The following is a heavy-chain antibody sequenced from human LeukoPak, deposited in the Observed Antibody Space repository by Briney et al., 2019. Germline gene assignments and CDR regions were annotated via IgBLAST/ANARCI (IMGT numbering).Heavy chain of an antibody. Sequence: GGSLRLSCAASGFTFNNYAMSWVRQAPGKGLEWVSAISGRGGNTYYADSVKGRFTISRDNSKNTLYLQMNSLRAEDTAVYYCAKVPYYDSSGYSIYYYMDAWGKGTTVTVSS. D-gene: IGHD3-22*01. J-gene: IGHJ6*03. CDR3: AKVPYYDSSGYSIYYYMDA. CDR2: ISGRGGNT. CDR1: GFTFNNYA. V-gene: IGHV3-23*01.